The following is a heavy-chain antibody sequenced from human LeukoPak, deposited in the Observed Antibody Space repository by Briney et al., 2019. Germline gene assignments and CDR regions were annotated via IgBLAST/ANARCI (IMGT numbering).Heavy chain of an antibody. CDR3: ARRGATISTWHYFDY. V-gene: IGHV4-39*01. CDR1: GGSISSSSYY. D-gene: IGHD5-12*01. CDR2: IYYSGST. J-gene: IGHJ4*02. Sequence: PSETLSLTCTVSGGSISSSSYYWGWIRQPPGKGLEWIGSIYYSGSTYYNPSLKSRVTISVDTSKNQFSLKLSSVTAADTAVYYCARRGATISTWHYFDYWGQGTLVTVPS.